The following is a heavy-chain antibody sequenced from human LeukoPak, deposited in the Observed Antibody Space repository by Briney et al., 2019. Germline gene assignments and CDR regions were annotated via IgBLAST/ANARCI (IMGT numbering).Heavy chain of an antibody. J-gene: IGHJ4*02. V-gene: IGHV3-21*01. D-gene: IGHD2-15*01. Sequence: NPGGSLRLSCAASGFTCSSYSMSLVRQAPGKRLEWVSSISSSSSYIYYADSVKGRFTISRDNAKNSLYLQMNSLRAEDTAVYYCARDELPPDYWGQGTLVTVSS. CDR1: GFTCSSYS. CDR3: ARDELPPDY. CDR2: ISSSSSYI.